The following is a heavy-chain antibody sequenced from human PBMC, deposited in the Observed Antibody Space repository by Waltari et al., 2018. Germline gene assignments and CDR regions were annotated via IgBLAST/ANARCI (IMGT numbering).Heavy chain of an antibody. V-gene: IGHV4-34*01. CDR2: INHSGST. D-gene: IGHD1-26*01. CDR3: ARGVTGIVGATNYFDY. Sequence: QVQLQQWGAGLLKPSETLSLTCAVYGGSFSGYYWSWIRQPPGKGLEWLGEINHSGSTNYNPSLKSRVTISVDTSKNQFSLKLSSVTAADTAVYYCARGVTGIVGATNYFDYWGQGTLVTVSS. CDR1: GGSFSGYY. J-gene: IGHJ4*02.